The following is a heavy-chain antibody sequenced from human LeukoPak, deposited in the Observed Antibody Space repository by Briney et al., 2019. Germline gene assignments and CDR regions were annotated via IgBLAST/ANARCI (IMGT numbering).Heavy chain of an antibody. Sequence: GGSLRLSCAASGFTFRSYWMHWVRQAPGKGLVWVSHINSDGSNTDYADSVKGRFTISRDNAKNTLYLQINSLRAEDTAVYYCASFPGLIPSWGQGTLVTVSS. V-gene: IGHV3-74*01. J-gene: IGHJ5*02. CDR3: ASFPGLIPS. CDR2: INSDGSNT. CDR1: GFTFRSYW. D-gene: IGHD2-2*02.